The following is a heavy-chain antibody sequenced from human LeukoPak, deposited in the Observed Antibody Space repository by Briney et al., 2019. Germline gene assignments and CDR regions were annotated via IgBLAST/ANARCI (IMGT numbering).Heavy chain of an antibody. J-gene: IGHJ4*02. CDR2: ITNTGGRR. Sequence: SGESLRLSWAVSGFTFTTYGRSWVRQAPGKGLEWVSAITNTGGRRYYADSVKGRFTISRDNSKNTLYLQMNSLRAEDTAAYYCARASLWFGEFDYWGQGTLVTVSS. CDR3: ARASLWFGEFDY. D-gene: IGHD3-10*01. V-gene: IGHV3-23*01. CDR1: GFTFTTYG.